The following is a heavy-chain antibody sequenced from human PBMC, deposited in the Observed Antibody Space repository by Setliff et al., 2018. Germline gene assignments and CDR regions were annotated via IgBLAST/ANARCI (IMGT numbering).Heavy chain of an antibody. CDR2: IYYSGST. Sequence: PSETLSLTCSVSGGSITSYYWSWIRQPPGNVLEYIGYIYYSGSTNSNPSLKSRVTISVDTSKNQFSLKLSSVTAADTAVYYCARHHAQYYSDSSGYYYEDWYFDLWGRGTLVTVSS. CDR3: ARHHAQYYSDSSGYYYEDWYFDL. J-gene: IGHJ2*01. D-gene: IGHD3-22*01. V-gene: IGHV4-59*08. CDR1: GGSITSYY.